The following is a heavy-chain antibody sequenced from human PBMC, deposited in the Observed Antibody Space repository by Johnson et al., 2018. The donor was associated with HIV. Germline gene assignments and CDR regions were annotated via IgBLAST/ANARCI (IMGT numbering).Heavy chain of an antibody. V-gene: IGHV3-72*01. D-gene: IGHD2-21*01. CDR3: ALSYSLDAFDI. J-gene: IGHJ3*02. CDR2: TKNKANSYTT. CDR1: GFIFSSYW. Sequence: VQLVESGGGLVQPGGSLRLSCAASGFIFSSYWMHWVRQAAGKGLEWVGRTKNKANSYTTEYAASVKGRFTISRDDSKNSLYLQMNSLKTEDTAVYYCALSYSLDAFDIWGQGTMVTVSS.